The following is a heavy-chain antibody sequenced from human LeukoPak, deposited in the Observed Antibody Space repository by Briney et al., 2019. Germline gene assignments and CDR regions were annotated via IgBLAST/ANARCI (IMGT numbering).Heavy chain of an antibody. D-gene: IGHD6-19*01. Sequence: PSETLSLTRTVSGGSISSYYWSWIRQPPGKGLEWIGYIYYSGSTNYNPSLKSRVTISVDTSKNQFSLKLSSVTAADTAVYYCARHNYSSGPFDPWGQGTLVAVSS. CDR3: ARHNYSSGPFDP. V-gene: IGHV4-59*08. CDR2: IYYSGST. CDR1: GGSISSYY. J-gene: IGHJ5*02.